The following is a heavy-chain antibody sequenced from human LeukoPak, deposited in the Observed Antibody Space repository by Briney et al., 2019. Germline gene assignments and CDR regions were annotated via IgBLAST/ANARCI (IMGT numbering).Heavy chain of an antibody. CDR2: IYYSGST. V-gene: IGHV4-30-4*01. CDR3: ARAVSRKAGSDY. Sequence: SETLSLTCTVSGGSISSGDYYWSWIRQPPGKGLEWIGYIYYSGSTYYNPSLKSRVTISVDTSKNQFSLKLSSVTAADTAVYYCARAVSRKAGSDYWGQGTLVTVSS. CDR1: GGSISSGDYY. D-gene: IGHD6-13*01. J-gene: IGHJ4*02.